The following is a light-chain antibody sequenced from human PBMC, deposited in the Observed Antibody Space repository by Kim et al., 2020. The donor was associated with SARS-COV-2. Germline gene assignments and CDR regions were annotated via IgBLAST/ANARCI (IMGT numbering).Light chain of an antibody. Sequence: GDRVTITCRASQSINIWLAWYQHKPGKAPSLLIYDASILESGVPSRFSGSGSGTEFTLTISSLQPDDFATYYCQEYKSDSWTFGQGTKVDIK. V-gene: IGKV1-5*01. CDR3: QEYKSDSWT. J-gene: IGKJ1*01. CDR2: DAS. CDR1: QSINIW.